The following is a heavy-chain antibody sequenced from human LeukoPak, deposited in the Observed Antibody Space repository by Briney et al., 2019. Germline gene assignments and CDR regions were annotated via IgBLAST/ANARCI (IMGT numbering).Heavy chain of an antibody. Sequence: GGSLRLSCAASGFTFSDYYMSWIRQAPGKGLEWVSYISSSGSTIYYADSVKGRFTISRDNAKNSLYLQMNSLRAEDTAVYYCARGHIYDFWSGYLSYYYGMDVWGQGTTVTVSS. CDR2: ISSSGSTI. CDR1: GFTFSDYY. D-gene: IGHD3-3*01. CDR3: ARGHIYDFWSGYLSYYYGMDV. V-gene: IGHV3-11*01. J-gene: IGHJ6*02.